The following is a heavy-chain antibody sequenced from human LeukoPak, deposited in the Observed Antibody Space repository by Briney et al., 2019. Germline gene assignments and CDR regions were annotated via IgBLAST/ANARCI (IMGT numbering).Heavy chain of an antibody. V-gene: IGHV4-59*01. J-gene: IGHJ4*02. D-gene: IGHD2-2*01. CDR3: VRGEGTAAAFDY. Sequence: SETLSLTCTVSGGSISTYYWTWLRQPPGRGLEWIGYIYYCGSTIHHPSLKSRLTISVDTSKKQFSLNLSSVTAADTAMYFCVRGEGTAAAFDYWGQGTLVTVSS. CDR2: IYYCGST. CDR1: GGSISTYY.